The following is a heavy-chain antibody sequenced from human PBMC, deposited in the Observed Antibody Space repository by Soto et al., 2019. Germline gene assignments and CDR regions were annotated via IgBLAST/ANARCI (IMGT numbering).Heavy chain of an antibody. Sequence: ASVKVSCKASGYTFTGSYMHWVRQAPGQGLEWMGWINPNNGRTNYAQKFQGRVTVTTDTSISTAYMELSRLISDDTAVYYCARGVGGWELIDYWGQGTLVTVSS. CDR2: INPNNGRT. J-gene: IGHJ4*02. CDR1: GYTFTGSY. D-gene: IGHD1-26*01. V-gene: IGHV1-2*02. CDR3: ARGVGGWELIDY.